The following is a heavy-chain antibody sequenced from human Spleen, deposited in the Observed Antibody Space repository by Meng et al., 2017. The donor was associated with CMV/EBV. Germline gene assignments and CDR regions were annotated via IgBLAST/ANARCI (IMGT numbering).Heavy chain of an antibody. J-gene: IGHJ5*02. CDR1: GSFSGYY. D-gene: IGHD3-22*01. CDR3: ARDLHLTYYYDSGGFDP. CDR2: IHHSGST. V-gene: IGHV4-34*01. Sequence: GSFSGYYWSWLRPPPGKGLEWIGEIHHSGSTNYNPSLKSRVTISVDTSKNQFSLKLSSVTAADTAVYYCARDLHLTYYYDSGGFDPWGQGTLVTVSS.